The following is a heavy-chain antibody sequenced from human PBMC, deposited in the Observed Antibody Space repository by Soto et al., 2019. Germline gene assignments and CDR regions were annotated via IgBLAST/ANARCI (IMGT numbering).Heavy chain of an antibody. CDR2: IKQDGSEK. CDR3: ASDDYVWGSYRFSRFDY. V-gene: IGHV3-7*01. Sequence: PGGSLRLSCAASGFTFSSYWMSWVRQAPGKGLEWVANIKQDGSEKYYVDSVKGRFTISRDNAKNSLYLQMNSLRAEDTAVYYCASDDYVWGSYRFSRFDYWGQGTLVTVSS. CDR1: GFTFSSYW. J-gene: IGHJ4*02. D-gene: IGHD3-16*02.